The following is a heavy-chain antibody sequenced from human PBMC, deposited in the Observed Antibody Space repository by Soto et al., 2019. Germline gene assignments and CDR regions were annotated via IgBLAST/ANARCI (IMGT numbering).Heavy chain of an antibody. CDR1: GFSLTGSGVG. CDR3: ARFLWSDTSLYYFDY. D-gene: IGHD3-3*01. V-gene: IGHV2-5*02. Sequence: QITLKESGPTLEKPTQTLTLTCTFSGFSLTGSGVGVGWIRQPPGKALEWLALIYWDDDKRYSPSLKSRLTITKDTSKNQVALTMTNMDPVDTATYYCARFLWSDTSLYYFDYWGQGTLVTVSS. J-gene: IGHJ4*02. CDR2: IYWDDDK.